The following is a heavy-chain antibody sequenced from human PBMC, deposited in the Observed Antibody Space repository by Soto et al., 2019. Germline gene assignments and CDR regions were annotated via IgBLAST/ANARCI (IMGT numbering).Heavy chain of an antibody. D-gene: IGHD3-22*01. CDR2: IYHGGST. CDR1: GSSISSGYY. V-gene: IGHV4-38-2*01. J-gene: IGHJ5*02. CDR3: ARVGPWVPYYYDRSPYTLENWFDP. Sequence: QVQLQESGPGLVKASETLSLTCSVSGSSISSGYYWGWLRQPPGKGLAWIGSIYHGGSTYYNPSLNSRVTLSIDMTTNHVSLIMNPVTAADTAVYYCARVGPWVPYYYDRSPYTLENWFDPWGQGTLVTVSS.